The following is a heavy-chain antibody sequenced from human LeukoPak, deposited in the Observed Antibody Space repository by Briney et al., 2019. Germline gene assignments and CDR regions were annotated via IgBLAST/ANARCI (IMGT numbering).Heavy chain of an antibody. V-gene: IGHV4-31*03. CDR1: GDSITSGAYC. Sequence: SETLSLTCTVSGDSITSGAYCWSWIRQHPGKGLEWIGYVCHDGGTSYNPSLKSRVSVAIDTSKNQFSLKLNSVTAADTAVFFCVKEGRDSGGYNGWFEPWGQGTLVTVSS. D-gene: IGHD2-15*01. CDR2: VCHDGGT. CDR3: VKEGRDSGGYNGWFEP. J-gene: IGHJ5*02.